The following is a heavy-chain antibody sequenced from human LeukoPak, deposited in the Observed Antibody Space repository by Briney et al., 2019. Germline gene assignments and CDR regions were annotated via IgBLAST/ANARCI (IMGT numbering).Heavy chain of an antibody. CDR1: GYTFTGYY. D-gene: IGHD6-19*01. Sequence: GASVKVSCKASGYTFTGYYMHWVRQAPGQGLEWMGWINPNSGGTNCAQRFQGRVTMTKDTAISTAYMELNRLRSDDTAMYFCARRRGAGRVDYYMDFWGKGTTVTVSS. V-gene: IGHV1-2*02. CDR3: ARRRGAGRVDYYMDF. CDR2: INPNSGGT. J-gene: IGHJ6*03.